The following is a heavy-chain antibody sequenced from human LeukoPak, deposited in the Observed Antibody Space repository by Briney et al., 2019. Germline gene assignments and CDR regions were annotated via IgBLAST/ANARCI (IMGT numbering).Heavy chain of an antibody. J-gene: IGHJ4*02. Sequence: ASVKVSCKTSGYTFTGYYIHGGRQAPGQGLEWMGWINPNSGDTNYAQKFRGRVTMTRDTSLSTAYMEVSRLISDETAVYYCARSSSHDYWGQGTLVTVSS. D-gene: IGHD2-2*01. CDR2: INPNSGDT. V-gene: IGHV1-2*02. CDR1: GYTFTGYY. CDR3: ARSSSHDY.